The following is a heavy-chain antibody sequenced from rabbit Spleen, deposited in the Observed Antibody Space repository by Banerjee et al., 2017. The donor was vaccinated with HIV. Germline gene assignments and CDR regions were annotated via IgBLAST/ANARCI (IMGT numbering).Heavy chain of an antibody. CDR3: ARDRGSGWGDAIDP. J-gene: IGHJ2*01. CDR1: GFTISSNYW. D-gene: IGHD4-1*01. V-gene: IGHV1S43*01. CDR2: IDPIFGTT. Sequence: QEQLEESGGGLVQPEGSLTLTCTASGFTISSNYWMNWVRQAPGKGLEWIGYIDPIFGTTSYASWVNGRFTISSDNAQNTVDLQMNSLTAADTATYFCARDRGSGWGDAIDPWGQGTLVTVS.